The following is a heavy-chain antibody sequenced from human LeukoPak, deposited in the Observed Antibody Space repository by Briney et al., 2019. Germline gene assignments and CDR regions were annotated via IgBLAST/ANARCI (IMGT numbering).Heavy chain of an antibody. CDR3: ARDYCSGGSCLNWFDP. CDR2: ISLAGQT. CDR1: GGSISGTNW. D-gene: IGHD2-15*01. V-gene: IGHV4-4*02. Sequence: SGTLSLTCGVSGGSISGTNWWSWVRQPPGQGLEWIGEISLAGQTNYNPSLKSRVTMSVDTSKNQFSLKLNSVTAADTAVYYCARDYCSGGSCLNWFDPWGQGTLVTVSS. J-gene: IGHJ5*02.